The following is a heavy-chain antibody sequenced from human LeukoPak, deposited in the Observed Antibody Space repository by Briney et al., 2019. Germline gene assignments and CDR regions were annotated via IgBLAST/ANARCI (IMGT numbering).Heavy chain of an antibody. CDR1: GLTLSSYS. CDR3: AKWSGFGDI. D-gene: IGHD3-10*01. J-gene: IGHJ6*02. CDR2: STASGDNT. Sequence: PGGSLRLSCVASGLTLSSYSVSWVRQAHPGKGLQWISGSTASGDNTYFIDSVKGRFTVSRDNSNNTVHLQFNSLRAEDTAVYYCAKWSGFGDIWGQGTTVTVSS. V-gene: IGHV3-23*01.